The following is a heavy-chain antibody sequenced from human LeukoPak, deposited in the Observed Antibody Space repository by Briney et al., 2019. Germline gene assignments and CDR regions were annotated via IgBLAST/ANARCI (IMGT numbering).Heavy chain of an antibody. V-gene: IGHV4-59*01. D-gene: IGHD6-6*01. CDR1: GASIRSNY. CDR2: ISHNGAT. Sequence: SETLSLTCSISGASIRSNYWSWIRRPPGKGLEWIGYISHNGATNYNPSLKSRATISVDTSRNQLSLNLTSVTAADTAVYYCARGGHIATPPYGFDYWGQGALVTVSS. J-gene: IGHJ4*02. CDR3: ARGGHIATPPYGFDY.